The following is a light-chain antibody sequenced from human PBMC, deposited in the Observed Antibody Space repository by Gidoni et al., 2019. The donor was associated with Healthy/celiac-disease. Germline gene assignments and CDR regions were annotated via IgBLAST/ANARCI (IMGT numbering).Light chain of an antibody. J-gene: IGLJ2*01. CDR1: SSDVGGYNY. Sequence: QSALTQPASVSGSPGQSNTISCTGTSSDVGGYNYVSWYQQHPGKAPKLMFYGVSNRPSGVSTRFSGSKSGNTSSLPISGLQAADESDYYCSSYTSSSTPVVFGGGTKLTVL. CDR3: SSYTSSSTPVV. CDR2: GVS. V-gene: IGLV2-14*01.